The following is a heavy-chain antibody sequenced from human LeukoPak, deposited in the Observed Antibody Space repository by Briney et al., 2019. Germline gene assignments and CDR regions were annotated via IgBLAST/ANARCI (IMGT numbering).Heavy chain of an antibody. Sequence: ASVKVSCKASGGTFSSYAISWVRQAPGQGLEWMGGIIPIFGTANYAQKFQGRVTMTADESTSTAYMELSSLRSEDTAVYYCASGGLITYGSELDYWGQGTLVTVSS. J-gene: IGHJ4*02. V-gene: IGHV1-69*13. CDR1: GGTFSSYA. CDR3: ASGGLITYGSELDY. CDR2: IIPIFGTA. D-gene: IGHD3-10*01.